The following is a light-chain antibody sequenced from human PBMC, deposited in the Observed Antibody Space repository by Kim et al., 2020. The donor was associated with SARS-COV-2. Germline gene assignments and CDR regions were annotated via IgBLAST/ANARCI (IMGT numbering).Light chain of an antibody. V-gene: IGLV1-44*01. Sequence: GQRVTISSSGSSTNSGHNAANWYRHRPGTAPILRIFGNDHRPSGVPDRFAGAKSGTSASLAISGLQCEDEAVYYCSAWDDTLNSWLFGGGTQLTVL. CDR3: SAWDDTLNSWL. CDR2: GND. J-gene: IGLJ3*02. CDR1: STNSGHNA.